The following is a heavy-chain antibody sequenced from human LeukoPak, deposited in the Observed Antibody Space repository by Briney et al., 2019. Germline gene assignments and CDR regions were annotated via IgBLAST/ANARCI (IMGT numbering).Heavy chain of an antibody. Sequence: PSETLSLTCAVYGESFSGYYWTWLRQPLGKGLEWIGSIYHSGSTYYNPSLKSRVTISVDTSKNQFSLKLSSVTAADTAVYYCARVGSSWYKYYFDYWGQGTLVTVSS. CDR2: IYHSGST. CDR3: ARVGSSWYKYYFDY. CDR1: GESFSGYY. D-gene: IGHD6-13*01. J-gene: IGHJ4*02. V-gene: IGHV4-34*01.